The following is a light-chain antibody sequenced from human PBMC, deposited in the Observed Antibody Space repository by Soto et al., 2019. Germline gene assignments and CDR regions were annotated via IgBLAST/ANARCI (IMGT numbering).Light chain of an antibody. V-gene: IGKV3D-15*01. J-gene: IGKJ1*01. Sequence: EIVMTQSPATLSVSPGETTRLSCRASQSINSDVAWYQQKVGQTPRLLIHGASTRATGIPARFSGSGSGTDFTLTISRLEPEDFAVYYCQQYGSSGTFGQGTKVDIK. CDR1: QSINSD. CDR2: GAS. CDR3: QQYGSSGT.